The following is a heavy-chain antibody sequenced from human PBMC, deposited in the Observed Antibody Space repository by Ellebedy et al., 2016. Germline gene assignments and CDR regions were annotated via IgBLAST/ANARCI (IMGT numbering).Heavy chain of an antibody. CDR3: ITDWGPTIKAAGTAFDL. CDR2: IKSRTNGETT. V-gene: IGHV3-15*01. D-gene: IGHD6-25*01. J-gene: IGHJ3*01. CDR1: GFTFSKAW. Sequence: GGSLRLXXAASGFTFSKAWMTWVRQTPEKGLEWVGRIKSRTNGETTDYAAPVKGRFTVSRDDSHNTLYLHMSGLKTEDTGVYYCITDWGPTIKAAGTAFDLWGRGTVVTVSS.